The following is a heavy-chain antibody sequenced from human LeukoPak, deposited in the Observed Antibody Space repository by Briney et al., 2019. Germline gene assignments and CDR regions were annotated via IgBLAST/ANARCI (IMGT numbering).Heavy chain of an antibody. V-gene: IGHV3-7*03. CDR1: GFTFGKYW. Sequence: GGSLRLSCVASGFTFGKYWMNWARQAPGEGLEWVASINHNGNVNYYVDSVKGRFTISRDNAKNSLYLQMSNLRAEDTAVYFCARGGGLDVWGQGATVTVSS. CDR2: INHNGNVN. CDR3: ARGGGLDV. J-gene: IGHJ6*02. D-gene: IGHD3-16*01.